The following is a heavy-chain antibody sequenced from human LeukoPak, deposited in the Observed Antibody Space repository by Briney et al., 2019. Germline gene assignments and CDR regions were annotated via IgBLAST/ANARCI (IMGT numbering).Heavy chain of an antibody. V-gene: IGHV3-48*01. CDR1: GFSFSRFG. J-gene: IGHJ4*02. CDR2: ISSTSADI. CDR3: TQKGGTDH. D-gene: IGHD2-15*01. Sequence: GGSLRLSCVASGFSFSRFGMNWVHQAPGKGLEWISHISSTSADISYADSVKGRFTISRDNAKNSLYLQMSSLRVEDTAVYYCTQKGGTDHWGQGTLVTVSS.